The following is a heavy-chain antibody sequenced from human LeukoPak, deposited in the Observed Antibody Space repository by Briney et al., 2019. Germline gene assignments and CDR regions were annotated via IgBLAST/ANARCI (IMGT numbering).Heavy chain of an antibody. CDR3: ARLGKADY. V-gene: IGHV4-59*01. J-gene: IGHJ4*02. CDR1: GASISTYY. Sequence: PSETLSLTCTVSGASISTYYWSWIRQPPGQGLEWIGYLYFSGSTSYNPSLKSRVTISEDTSKNQFSLNLTSVTAADTAVYFCARLGKADYWGQGTLVTVSS. CDR2: LYFSGST. D-gene: IGHD7-27*01.